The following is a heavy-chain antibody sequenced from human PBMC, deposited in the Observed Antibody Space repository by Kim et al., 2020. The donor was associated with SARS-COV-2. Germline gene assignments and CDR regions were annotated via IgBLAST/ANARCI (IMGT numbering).Heavy chain of an antibody. Sequence: SETLSLTCAVYGGSFSGYYWSWIRQPPGKGLEWIGEINHSGSTNYNPSLKSRVTISVDTSKNQFSLKLSSVTAADTAVYYCARRGGGWYGLDVWGQGTTVTVSS. CDR1: GGSFSGYY. D-gene: IGHD6-19*01. CDR3: ARRGGGWYGLDV. J-gene: IGHJ6*02. V-gene: IGHV4-34*01. CDR2: INHSGST.